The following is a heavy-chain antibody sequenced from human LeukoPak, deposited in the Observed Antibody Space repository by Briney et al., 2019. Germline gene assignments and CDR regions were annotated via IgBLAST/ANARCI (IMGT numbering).Heavy chain of an antibody. D-gene: IGHD3-22*01. CDR3: GNYDFGY. V-gene: IGHV3-74*01. CDR1: GLPFSSCW. CDR2: INSDGSST. Sequence: GGPLRLPCAASGLPFSSCWMHWVRQAPGKGGVGVSRINSDGSSTRFAHSVKGRFTISRDNAKNTLYLQMNSLRAEDTAVYYCGNYDFGYWGQGTLVTVSS. J-gene: IGHJ4*02.